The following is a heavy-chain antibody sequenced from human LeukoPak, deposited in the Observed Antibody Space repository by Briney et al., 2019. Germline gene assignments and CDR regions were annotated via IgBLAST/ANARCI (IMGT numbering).Heavy chain of an antibody. CDR1: GFTFDDYG. CDR2: INWNGGST. D-gene: IGHD5-18*01. V-gene: IGHV3-20*04. J-gene: IGHJ4*02. CDR3: ERDTYSYGSPSDY. Sequence: PGGSLRLSCAASGFTFDDYGMSWVRQAPGKGLEWVSGINWNGGSTVYADSVKGRFTISRDNDKNSLYLPMNSLRAEDTALYYCERDTYSYGSPSDYCGWGTVVTVS.